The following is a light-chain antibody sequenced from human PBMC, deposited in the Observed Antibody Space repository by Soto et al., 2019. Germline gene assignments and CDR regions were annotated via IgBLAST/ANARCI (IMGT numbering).Light chain of an antibody. CDR2: DVS. Sequence: QSALTQPASVSGSPGQSITISCTGTSSDVGGYNYVSWYQQHPGKAPKLMIYDVSNRPSGVSNRFSGSKSGNTAALTISGVQGEDEADYYCPSHTSSRTLGVFRTGTQLTVL. J-gene: IGLJ1*01. CDR3: PSHTSSRTLGV. CDR1: SSDVGGYNY. V-gene: IGLV2-14*01.